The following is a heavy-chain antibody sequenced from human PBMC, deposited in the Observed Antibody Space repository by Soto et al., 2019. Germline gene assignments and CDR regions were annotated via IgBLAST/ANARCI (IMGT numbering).Heavy chain of an antibody. CDR1: GGTFSSYT. V-gene: IGHV1-69*02. J-gene: IGHJ4*02. Sequence: GASVKVSCKASGGTFSSYTISWVRQAPGQGLEWMGRIIPILGIANYAQKFQGRVTITADKSTSTAYMELSGLRSEDTAVYYCARAYSGRSLDYWGQGPLVTVSS. CDR3: ARAYSGRSLDY. D-gene: IGHD3-10*01. CDR2: IIPILGIA.